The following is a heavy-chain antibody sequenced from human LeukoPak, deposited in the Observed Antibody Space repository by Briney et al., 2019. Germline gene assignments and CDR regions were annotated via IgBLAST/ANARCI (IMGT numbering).Heavy chain of an antibody. CDR2: IYPGDSDT. V-gene: IGHV5-51*01. CDR1: GYSFTSYW. CDR3: ARSYCSSTSCYTGYYYMDV. J-gene: IGHJ6*03. Sequence: GESLKISCKGSGYSFTSYWIGWVRQMPGKGLEWMGIIYPGDSDTRYSPSFQGQVTISADKSISTAYLQWSSLKALDTAMYYCARSYCSSTSCYTGYYYMDVWGKGTTITVSS. D-gene: IGHD2-2*02.